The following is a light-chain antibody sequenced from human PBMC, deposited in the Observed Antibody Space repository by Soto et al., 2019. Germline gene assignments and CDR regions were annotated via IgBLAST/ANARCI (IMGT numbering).Light chain of an antibody. CDR2: AGS. Sequence: DIQLAQSPSLLSASVGDRVTITCRASQGIGRYLAWYQQKPGTAPKLLIYAGSTLESGVPSRISGSGSGPEFTLTINSLQPEDFATYYCQQLHSYPRTFGGGTKVDIK. J-gene: IGKJ4*01. CDR1: QGIGRY. CDR3: QQLHSYPRT. V-gene: IGKV1-9*01.